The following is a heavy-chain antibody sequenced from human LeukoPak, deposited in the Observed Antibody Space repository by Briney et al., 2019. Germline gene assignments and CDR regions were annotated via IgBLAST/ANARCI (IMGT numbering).Heavy chain of an antibody. J-gene: IGHJ3*02. Sequence: NPSETLSLTCTVSGGSVRTYYWSWIRQPPGKGLEWIGYVYYSGSTNYKSSLKSRVTISVDTSKNQYSLKLSSVTAADTAVYYCASGYDRSGKHAFDIWGQGTMVTVS. CDR1: GGSVRTYY. V-gene: IGHV4-59*02. D-gene: IGHD3-22*01. CDR3: ASGYDRSGKHAFDI. CDR2: VYYSGST.